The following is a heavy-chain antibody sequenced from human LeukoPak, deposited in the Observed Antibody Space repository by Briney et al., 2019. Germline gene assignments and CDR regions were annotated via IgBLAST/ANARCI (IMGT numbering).Heavy chain of an antibody. J-gene: IGHJ4*02. CDR3: ARGPSYDILTGYYTYYFDY. CDR2: INHSGST. D-gene: IGHD3-9*01. CDR1: GGSFSGYY. V-gene: IGHV4-34*01. Sequence: SETLSLTCAVYGGSFSGYYWSWLRQPPGKGLEWIGEINHSGSTNYNPSLKSRVTISVDTSKNQFSLKLSSVTAADTAVYYCARGPSYDILTGYYTYYFDYWGQGTLVTVSS.